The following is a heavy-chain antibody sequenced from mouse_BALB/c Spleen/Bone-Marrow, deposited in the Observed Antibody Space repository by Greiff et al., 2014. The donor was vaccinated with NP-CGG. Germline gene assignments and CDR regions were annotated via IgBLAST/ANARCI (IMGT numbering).Heavy chain of an antibody. CDR1: GVSLTSSC. CDR2: IWAGGST. CDR3: ARITTATGAMDY. V-gene: IGHV2-9*02. D-gene: IGHD1-2*01. J-gene: IGHJ4*01. Sequence: QVQLKESGPGLVAPSQSLSITCTVSGVSLTSSCVHWVRQPPGKGLEWLGVIWAGGSTNYNSALVSRLSISKDNSKSQVFLKMNSLQTDNTAMYYCARITTATGAMDYWGQGTSVTVSS.